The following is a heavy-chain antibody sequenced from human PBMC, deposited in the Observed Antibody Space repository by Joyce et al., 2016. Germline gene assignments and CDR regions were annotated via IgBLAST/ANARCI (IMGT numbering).Heavy chain of an antibody. CDR1: GGSISSSSW. CDR2: IYHSGGT. Sequence: QVQLQESGPGLVKPSGTLSLTCAVSGGSISSSSWWSWVRQPPGKGLEWIGEIYHSGGTNDNPSLKSRVTISVDKSKNQFSLKLTSVTAADTAVYYCARALKTVTVFGVVTYYFDYWGQGTLVTVSS. J-gene: IGHJ4*02. D-gene: IGHD3-3*01. CDR3: ARALKTVTVFGVVTYYFDY. V-gene: IGHV4-4*02.